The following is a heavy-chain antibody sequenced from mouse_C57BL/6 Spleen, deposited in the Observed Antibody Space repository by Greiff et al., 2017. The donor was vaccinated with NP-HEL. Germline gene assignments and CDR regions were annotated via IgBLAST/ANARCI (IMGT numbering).Heavy chain of an antibody. V-gene: IGHV1-50*01. Sequence: VQLQQPGAELVKPGASVKLSCKASGYTFTSYWMQRVKQRPGQGLEWIGEIDPSDSYTNYNQKFKGKATLTVDTSSSTAYMQLSSLTSEDSAVYYCARLTTDSTLDYWGQGTTLTVSS. J-gene: IGHJ2*01. CDR3: ARLTTDSTLDY. D-gene: IGHD1-1*01. CDR1: GYTFTSYW. CDR2: IDPSDSYT.